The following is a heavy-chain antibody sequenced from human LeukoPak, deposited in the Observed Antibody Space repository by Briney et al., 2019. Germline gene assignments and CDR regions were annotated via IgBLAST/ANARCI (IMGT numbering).Heavy chain of an antibody. CDR1: GFTFNDYG. Sequence: GGSLRLSCAASGFTFNDYGMSWVRQGPGKGLEWVSGINWNGGTTGYADSVRGRFTISRDNAKNSLYPQMNSLRAEDTALYYCARDKHYYDSSNYVWGQGTLVTVSS. V-gene: IGHV3-20*04. J-gene: IGHJ4*02. CDR2: INWNGGTT. CDR3: ARDKHYYDSSNYV. D-gene: IGHD3-22*01.